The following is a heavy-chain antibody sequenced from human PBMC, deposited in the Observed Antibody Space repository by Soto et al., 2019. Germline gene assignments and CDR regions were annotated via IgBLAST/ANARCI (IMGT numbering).Heavy chain of an antibody. CDR1: GASIDSAY. Sequence: SETLSLTCTVSGASIDSAYWSWIRQPPGKGLEYLGYIYYSGSNNFDPSLKSRVSVSVDTSKKQVSLRLRSVTAADTAVYYCARGPGITISGVVLNGLDVRGPGITVTVSS. J-gene: IGHJ6*02. CDR2: IYYSGSN. CDR3: ARGPGITISGVVLNGLDV. V-gene: IGHV4-59*01. D-gene: IGHD3-3*01.